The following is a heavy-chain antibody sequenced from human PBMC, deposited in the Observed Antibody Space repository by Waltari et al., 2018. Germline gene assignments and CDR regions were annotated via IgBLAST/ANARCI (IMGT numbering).Heavy chain of an antibody. J-gene: IGHJ3*02. Sequence: EVQLVESGGGLVQPGRSLRLSCAASGFTFDDYAMHWVRQAPGKGLEWVSGISWNSGSIGYEDSVKGRFTISRDNAKNSLYLQMNSLRAEDTALYYCAKDMRGSRQVIAFDIWGQGTMVTVSS. CDR1: GFTFDDYA. V-gene: IGHV3-9*01. CDR2: ISWNSGSI. CDR3: AKDMRGSRQVIAFDI. D-gene: IGHD3-10*01.